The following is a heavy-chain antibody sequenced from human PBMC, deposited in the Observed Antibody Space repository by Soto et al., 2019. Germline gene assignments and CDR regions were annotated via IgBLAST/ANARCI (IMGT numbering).Heavy chain of an antibody. CDR3: ARDLSTGYSSSWYGRSSLDY. V-gene: IGHV1-18*01. CDR2: ISAYNGDT. J-gene: IGHJ4*02. Sequence: GASVKVSCKASGYTFISYGISWVRQAPGQGLEWMGWISAYNGDTDYEQKLQGRVTMTTDTSTTTAYMELRSLRSDDTAVYYCARDLSTGYSSSWYGRSSLDYWGQGTLVTVSS. D-gene: IGHD6-13*01. CDR1: GYTFISYG.